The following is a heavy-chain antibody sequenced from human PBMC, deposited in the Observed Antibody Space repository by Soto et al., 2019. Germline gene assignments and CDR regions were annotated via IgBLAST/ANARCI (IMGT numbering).Heavy chain of an antibody. V-gene: IGHV3-23*01. CDR3: ARETYGDYVGYFDP. D-gene: IGHD4-17*01. J-gene: IGHJ5*02. Sequence: GGSLRLSCAASGFTFSSCAMSWVRQAPGKGLEWVSALSASGADTYYADSVKGRFTISRDNSKNTLYLQMNSLRAEDTAVYYCARETYGDYVGYFDPWGTGILVTVSS. CDR1: GFTFSSCA. CDR2: LSASGADT.